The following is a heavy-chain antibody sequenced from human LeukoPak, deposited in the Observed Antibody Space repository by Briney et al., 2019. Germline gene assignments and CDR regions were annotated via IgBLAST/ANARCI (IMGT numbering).Heavy chain of an antibody. CDR3: ARDPSSSNLEGDY. V-gene: IGHV1-69*13. J-gene: IGHJ4*02. Sequence: SVTVSCKASGGTFSSYAISWVRQAPGQGLEWMGGIIPIFGTANYAQKFQGRVTITADESTSTAYMELSSLRSEDTAVYYCARDPSSSNLEGDYWGQGTLVTVSS. CDR1: GGTFSSYA. D-gene: IGHD6-13*01. CDR2: IIPIFGTA.